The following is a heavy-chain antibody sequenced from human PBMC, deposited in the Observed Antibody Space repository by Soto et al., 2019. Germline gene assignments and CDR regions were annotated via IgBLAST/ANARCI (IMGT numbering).Heavy chain of an antibody. D-gene: IGHD1-26*01. V-gene: IGHV4-39*01. CDR2: IYYSGST. CDR3: ARPGGSYRGDYFDY. J-gene: IGHJ4*02. CDR1: GGSISSSSYY. Sequence: QLQLQESGPGLVKPSETLSLTCTVSGGSISSSSYYWGWIRQPPGKGLEWIGSIYYSGSTYYNPSLKSRVTISVDTSKNQFSLKLSSVTAADTAVYYCARPGGSYRGDYFDYWGQGTLVTVSS.